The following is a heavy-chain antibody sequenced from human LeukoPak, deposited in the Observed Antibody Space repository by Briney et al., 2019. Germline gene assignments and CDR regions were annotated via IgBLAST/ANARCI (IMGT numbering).Heavy chain of an antibody. Sequence: ASVKVSCKASGYTFTSYDINWVRQATGQGLEWMGWINPNSGGTNYAQKFQGRVTMTRDTSISTAYMELSRLRSDDTAVYYCARADYGDYDGFDYWGQGTLVTVSS. V-gene: IGHV1-2*02. CDR2: INPNSGGT. CDR3: ARADYGDYDGFDY. D-gene: IGHD4-17*01. J-gene: IGHJ4*02. CDR1: GYTFTSYD.